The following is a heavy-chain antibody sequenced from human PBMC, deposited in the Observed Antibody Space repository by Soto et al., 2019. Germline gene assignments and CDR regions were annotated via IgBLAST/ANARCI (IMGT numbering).Heavy chain of an antibody. V-gene: IGHV4-31*03. CDR1: GGSISSGGYY. D-gene: IGHD3-16*01. Sequence: QVQLQESGPGLVKPSQTLSLTCTVSGGSISSGGYYWSWIRQHPGKGLEWIGYIYYSGSTYYNPSLKSRVTISVDTSKNQFSLKLSSVTAADTAVYYCARGYDYICGKTNWFDPWGQGTLVTVSS. J-gene: IGHJ5*02. CDR3: ARGYDYICGKTNWFDP. CDR2: IYYSGST.